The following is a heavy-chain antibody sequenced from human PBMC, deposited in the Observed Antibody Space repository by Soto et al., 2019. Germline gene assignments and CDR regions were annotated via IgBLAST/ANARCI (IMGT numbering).Heavy chain of an antibody. CDR3: AREGRYYDSSGYVYYFDY. Sequence: SETLSLTCTVSGGSISSGGYYWSWIRQHPGKGLEWIGYIYYSGSTYYNPSLKSRVTISVDTSKNQFSLKLSSVTAADTAVYYCAREGRYYDSSGYVYYFDYWGQGTLVTVSS. V-gene: IGHV4-31*03. J-gene: IGHJ4*02. CDR2: IYYSGST. D-gene: IGHD3-22*01. CDR1: GGSISSGGYY.